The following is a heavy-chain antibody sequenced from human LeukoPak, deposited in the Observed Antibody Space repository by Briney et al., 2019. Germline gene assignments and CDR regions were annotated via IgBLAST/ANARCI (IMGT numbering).Heavy chain of an antibody. CDR1: GFTFSRYA. V-gene: IGHV3-23*01. J-gene: IGHJ4*02. CDR2: ISGSGGST. D-gene: IGHD2-21*02. Sequence: GGSLRLSCAASGFTFSRYAMSWVRQAPGKGLEWVSGISGSGGSTYYVDSVKGRFTISRDNSKNTLYLQMNSLRAEDTAVYYCAKDGAYCGGDCYSYWGQGTLVTVSS. CDR3: AKDGAYCGGDCYSY.